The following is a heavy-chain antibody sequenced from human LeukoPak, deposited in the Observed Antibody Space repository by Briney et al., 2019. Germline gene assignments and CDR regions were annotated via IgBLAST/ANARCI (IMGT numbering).Heavy chain of an antibody. J-gene: IGHJ6*02. Sequence: GGSLRLSCAASGFTFSSYAMSWVRQAPGKGLEWVSAISGSGGSTYYADSVKGRFTISRDNSKNTLYLQMNSLRAEDTAVYYCAKGDYDSSGYYFYYYYGMDVWGQGTTVTVSS. CDR1: GFTFSSYA. D-gene: IGHD3-22*01. CDR3: AKGDYDSSGYYFYYYYGMDV. V-gene: IGHV3-23*01. CDR2: ISGSGGST.